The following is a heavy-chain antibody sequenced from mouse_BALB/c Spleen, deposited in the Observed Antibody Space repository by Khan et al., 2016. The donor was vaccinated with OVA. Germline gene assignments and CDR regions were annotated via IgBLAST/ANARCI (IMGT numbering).Heavy chain of an antibody. CDR1: GYTFTSYC. Sequence: VQLQESGAELAKPGASVKLSCKASGYTFTSYCMPWINQRPGQGLEWIGYISPTSGYTDYNHKFKDKSTFTTDKSSSTAYMQLSSLKSDDSAVYYYVRERIDYWGQGTAVTVSS. J-gene: IGHJ2*01. CDR2: ISPTSGYT. V-gene: IGHV1-7*01. CDR3: VRERIDY.